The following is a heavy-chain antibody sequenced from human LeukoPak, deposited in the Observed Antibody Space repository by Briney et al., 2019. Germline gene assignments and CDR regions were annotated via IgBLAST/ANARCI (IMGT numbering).Heavy chain of an antibody. CDR3: ARRFDI. Sequence: PGGSLRLSCAASGFSFSNYDMNWVRQAPGKGPEWVSYISRSSTTKYYADSVNGRFTVSRDNAKNSLYLQMNSLRAEDTAVYYCARRFDIWGQGTMVTVSS. V-gene: IGHV3-48*04. CDR1: GFSFSNYD. CDR2: ISRSSTTK. J-gene: IGHJ3*02.